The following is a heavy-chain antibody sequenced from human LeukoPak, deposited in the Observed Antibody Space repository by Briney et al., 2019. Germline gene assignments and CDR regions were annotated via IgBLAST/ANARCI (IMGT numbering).Heavy chain of an antibody. Sequence: GGSLRLSCAASGFTFSSYAMSWVRQAPGKGLEWVSAISGSGGSTYYADSVKGRFTISRDNSKNTLYLQMNSLRAEDTAVYYCAKGRLAVASRRGLLDYWGQGTLVTVSP. J-gene: IGHJ4*02. D-gene: IGHD6-19*01. V-gene: IGHV3-23*01. CDR2: ISGSGGST. CDR1: GFTFSSYA. CDR3: AKGRLAVASRRGLLDY.